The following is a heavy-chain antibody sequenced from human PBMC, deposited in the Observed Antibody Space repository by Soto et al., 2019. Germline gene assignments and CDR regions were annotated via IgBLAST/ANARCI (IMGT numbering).Heavy chain of an antibody. J-gene: IGHJ6*02. Sequence: QVQLVQSGAEVKKPGSSVKVSCKASGGTFSSYAISWVRQAPGQGLEWMGGIIPIFGTANYAQKFQGRVTNTASDATSTAYMELSSPRSEDTAVYYCARDYLVVPAGYYYYGMDVWGQGTTVTVSS. D-gene: IGHD2-15*01. V-gene: IGHV1-69*12. CDR3: ARDYLVVPAGYYYYGMDV. CDR2: IIPIFGTA. CDR1: GGTFSSYA.